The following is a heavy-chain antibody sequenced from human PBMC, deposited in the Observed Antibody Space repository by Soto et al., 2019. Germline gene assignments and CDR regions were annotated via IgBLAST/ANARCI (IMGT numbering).Heavy chain of an antibody. CDR1: GFTVSYNY. CDR2: IYRGGDT. CDR3: ARGMYGSGSYYIGDAFDM. Sequence: SWGSLRLSCAVSGFTVSYNYMNWVRQAPGKGLEWVSVIYRGGDTFYADSVKGRFTISRDNSKNTLYLQMNSLRAEDTAVYYCARGMYGSGSYYIGDAFDMWGQGTMVTVSS. V-gene: IGHV3-53*01. J-gene: IGHJ3*02. D-gene: IGHD3-10*01.